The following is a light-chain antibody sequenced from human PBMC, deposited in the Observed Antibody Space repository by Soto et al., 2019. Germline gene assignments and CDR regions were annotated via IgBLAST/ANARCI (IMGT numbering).Light chain of an antibody. CDR2: DAS. J-gene: IGKJ4*01. CDR3: QQRRKWPLS. V-gene: IGKV3-11*01. CDR1: QRIGNY. Sequence: EIVLTQSPATLSFSPGTRATLSCRASQRIGNYLAWYQQKPGQPPRLLIYDASNRATGIPARLSGSGFVTDFTLTIDSLEPEDFAVYYCQQRRKWPLSFGGGTKVEIK.